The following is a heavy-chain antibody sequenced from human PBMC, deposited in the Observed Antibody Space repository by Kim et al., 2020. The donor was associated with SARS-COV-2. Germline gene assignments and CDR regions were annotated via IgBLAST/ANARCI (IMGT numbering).Heavy chain of an antibody. V-gene: IGHV3-48*02. CDR2: ISSSSSTI. D-gene: IGHD3-10*01. J-gene: IGHJ4*02. Sequence: GGSLRLSCAASGFTFSSYNMHWVRQAPGKGLEWVSYISSSSSTIYYAYSVKGRFTISRDDATNSLYLQMNSLRDEDTAKYYCTRVPYPSGTFDYWGQGTLVTVSS. CDR1: GFTFSSYN. CDR3: TRVPYPSGTFDY.